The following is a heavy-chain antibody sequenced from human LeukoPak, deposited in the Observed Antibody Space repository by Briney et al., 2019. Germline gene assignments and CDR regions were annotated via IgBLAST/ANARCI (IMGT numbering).Heavy chain of an antibody. J-gene: IGHJ6*03. CDR1: GGSISSYY. D-gene: IGHD3-3*01. Sequence: SETLSLTCTASGGSISSYYWSWIRQPPGKGLEWIGYIYYSGSTNYNPSLKSRVTISVDTSKNQFSLKLSSVTAADTAVYYCAKAPPIFGVVGGYYYMDVWGKGTTVTVSS. V-gene: IGHV4-59*01. CDR3: AKAPPIFGVVGGYYYMDV. CDR2: IYYSGST.